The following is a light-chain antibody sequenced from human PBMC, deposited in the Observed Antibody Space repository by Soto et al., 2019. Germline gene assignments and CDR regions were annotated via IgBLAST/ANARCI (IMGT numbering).Light chain of an antibody. CDR1: QSFSSTY. CDR3: QQYGSSPIT. J-gene: IGKJ5*01. V-gene: IGKV3-20*01. Sequence: EMVVTQSPGTLSLSPGEIATLSCRASQSFSSTYLAWYQQNPDQAPRLLVYGASGRATGIPDRFSGFGSGTDFTLTISRLEPEDFAVYFCQQYGSSPITFGQGTRLEIK. CDR2: GAS.